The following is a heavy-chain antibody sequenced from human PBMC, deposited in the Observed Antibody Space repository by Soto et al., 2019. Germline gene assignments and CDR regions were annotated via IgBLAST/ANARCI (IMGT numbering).Heavy chain of an antibody. CDR3: AKDSTRGFYCTNGVCYSYYFDY. CDR1: GFTFSSYA. CDR2: ISGSGGST. V-gene: IGHV3-23*01. Sequence: GGSLRLSCAASGFTFSSYAMSWVRQAPGKGLEWVSAISGSGGSTYYADSVKGRFTISRDNSKNTLYLQMNSLIAEDTAVYYCAKDSTRGFYCTNGVCYSYYFDYWGQGTLVTVSS. D-gene: IGHD2-8*01. J-gene: IGHJ4*02.